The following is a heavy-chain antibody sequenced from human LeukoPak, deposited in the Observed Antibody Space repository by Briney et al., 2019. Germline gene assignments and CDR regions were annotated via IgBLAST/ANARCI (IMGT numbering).Heavy chain of an antibody. CDR3: VTDHVGY. CDR1: GFTFSSYE. CDR2: IRSKTDGETT. Sequence: TGGSLRLSCAASGFTFSSYEMNWVRQAPGKGLEWVGRIRSKTDGETTDYAAPVKGRFTISRDDSKNTLFLQLNSLKTEDTAVYYCVTDHVGYCGQGTLVTVSS. V-gene: IGHV3-15*01. J-gene: IGHJ4*02.